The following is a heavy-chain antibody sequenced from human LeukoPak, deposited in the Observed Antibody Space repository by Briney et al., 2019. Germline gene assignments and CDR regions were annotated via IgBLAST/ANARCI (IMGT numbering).Heavy chain of an antibody. D-gene: IGHD3-16*02. V-gene: IGHV1-46*01. CDR1: GYTFTSYY. CDR3: ARDPPRSITFGGVIEDY. Sequence: ASVKVSCKASGYTFTSYYMHWVRQAPGQGLEWMGIINPSGGSTSYAQKFQGRVTMTRDTSTSTVYMELGSLRSEDTAVYYCARDPPRSITFGGVIEDYWGQGTLVTVSS. CDR2: INPSGGST. J-gene: IGHJ4*02.